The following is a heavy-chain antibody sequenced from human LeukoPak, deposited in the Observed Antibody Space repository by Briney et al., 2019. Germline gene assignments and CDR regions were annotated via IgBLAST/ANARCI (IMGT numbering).Heavy chain of an antibody. CDR1: GGSISSGGYY. D-gene: IGHD6-13*01. CDR2: IYYSGST. J-gene: IGHJ1*01. CDR3: AVNKDSSSWVEYFQH. V-gene: IGHV4-31*03. Sequence: SETLSLTCTVSGGSISSGGYYWSWIRQHPGKGLEWIGYIYYSGSTYHNPSLKSRVTISVDTSKNQFSLKLSSVTAADTAVYYCAVNKDSSSWVEYFQHWGQGALVTVSS.